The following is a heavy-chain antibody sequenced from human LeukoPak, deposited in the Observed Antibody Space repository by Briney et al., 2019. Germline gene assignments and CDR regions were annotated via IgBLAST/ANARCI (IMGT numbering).Heavy chain of an antibody. D-gene: IGHD3-10*01. J-gene: IGHJ4*02. CDR2: IYTSGST. V-gene: IGHV4-4*07. Sequence: SETLSLTCTVSGGSISSYYWSWIRQPAGKGLEWIGRIYTSGSTNYNPSLKSRVTMSVDTSKNQFSLKLSSVTAADTAVYYCARDSYYYGSGRYYFDYWGQGTLVTVSS. CDR3: ARDSYYYGSGRYYFDY. CDR1: GGSISSYY.